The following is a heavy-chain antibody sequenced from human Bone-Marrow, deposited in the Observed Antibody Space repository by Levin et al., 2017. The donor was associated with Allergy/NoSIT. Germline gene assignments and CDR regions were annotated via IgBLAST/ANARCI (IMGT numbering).Heavy chain of an antibody. CDR3: AREGSDCSGGSCYDS. V-gene: IGHV4-59*01. Sequence: PSETLSLTCNVSGDSITTYYWSWIRQPPGKGLQWIGHVYYSVVTNYDPSLKSRATITLDTSTKQVSLRLTSVTAADTAVYFCAREGSDCSGGSCYDSWGQGTVVTASS. D-gene: IGHD2-15*01. CDR1: GDSITTYY. J-gene: IGHJ5*01. CDR2: VYYSVVT.